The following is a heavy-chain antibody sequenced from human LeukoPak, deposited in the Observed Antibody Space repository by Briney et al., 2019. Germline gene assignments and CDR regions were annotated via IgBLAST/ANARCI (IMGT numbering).Heavy chain of an antibody. CDR2: FDPEDGET. V-gene: IGHV1-24*01. D-gene: IGHD6-19*01. Sequence: ASVKVSCKVSGYTLTELSMHWVRQAPGKGLEWMGGFDPEDGETIYAQKFQSRVTMTEDTSTDTAYMELSSLRSEDTAVYYCATGYSSKDWFDPWGQGTLVTVSS. J-gene: IGHJ5*02. CDR3: ATGYSSKDWFDP. CDR1: GYTLTELS.